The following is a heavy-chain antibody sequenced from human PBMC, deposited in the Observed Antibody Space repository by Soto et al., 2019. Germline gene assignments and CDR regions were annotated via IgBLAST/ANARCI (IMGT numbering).Heavy chain of an antibody. CDR1: GFAFSSYS. D-gene: IGHD4-17*01. Sequence: PGGSLRLSCAASGFAFSSYSMNWVRQAPGKGLEWVSSISSSSSYIYYADSVKGRFTISRDNAKNSLYLQMNSLRAEDTAVYYCARERVTTFYYGMDVWGQGXTVTVYS. V-gene: IGHV3-21*01. CDR2: ISSSSSYI. CDR3: ARERVTTFYYGMDV. J-gene: IGHJ6*02.